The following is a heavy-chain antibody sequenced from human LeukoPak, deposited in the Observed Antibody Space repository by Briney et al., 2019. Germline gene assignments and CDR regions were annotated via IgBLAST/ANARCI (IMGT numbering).Heavy chain of an antibody. V-gene: IGHV1-2*02. CDR1: GYIFSDHY. D-gene: IGHD2-15*01. Sequence: ASVKVSCKASGYIFSDHYVHWVRQAPGQGLEWMGWINPHNGGTNYARKFQGRVSMTRATSLSTAYMELSRLRSDDTAVYYCAREAHCSGDNCAIDCWGQGTLVTVSS. CDR2: INPHNGGT. J-gene: IGHJ4*02. CDR3: AREAHCSGDNCAIDC.